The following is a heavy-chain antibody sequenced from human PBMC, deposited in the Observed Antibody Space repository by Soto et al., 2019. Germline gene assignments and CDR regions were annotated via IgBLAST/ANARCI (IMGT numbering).Heavy chain of an antibody. CDR2: IIPIFGTA. J-gene: IGHJ6*02. CDR3: PRPHDSSGEDYYYYYGMDV. Sequence: SVKVSCKASGGTFSSYAISWVRQAPGQGLEWMGGIIPIFGTANYAQKLQGRVTITADESTSTAYMELSSLRSEDTAVYYCPRPHDSSGEDYYYYYGMDVWGQGTTVTVSS. V-gene: IGHV1-69*13. D-gene: IGHD3-22*01. CDR1: GGTFSSYA.